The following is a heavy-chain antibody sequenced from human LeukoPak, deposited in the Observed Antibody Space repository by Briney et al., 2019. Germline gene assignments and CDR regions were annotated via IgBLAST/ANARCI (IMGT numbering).Heavy chain of an antibody. CDR1: GFTFSSYA. CDR3: AKNYYDSSGLY. V-gene: IGHV3-23*01. J-gene: IGHJ4*02. Sequence: GGSLRLSCAASGFTFSSYAMSWVPQAPGKGLEWVSDISGSGGSTYYADSVKGRFTISRDNSKNTLYLQMNSLRAEDTAVYYCAKNYYDSSGLYWGQGTLVTVSS. CDR2: ISGSGGST. D-gene: IGHD3-22*01.